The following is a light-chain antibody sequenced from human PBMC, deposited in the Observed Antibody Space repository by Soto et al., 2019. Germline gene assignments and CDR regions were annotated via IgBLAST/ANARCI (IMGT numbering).Light chain of an antibody. CDR2: GDD. CDR1: SSNIGTYT. V-gene: IGLV1-44*01. CDR3: AAWDASLNGYV. Sequence: QYVLTQPPSASGAPGQRVTISCSGSSSNIGTYTVNWYQQLPGTAPKLLIYGDDQRPSGVPDRFSGSKSGTSASLAISGLQSEDEAEYYCAAWDASLNGYVFAAGTKLTVL. J-gene: IGLJ1*01.